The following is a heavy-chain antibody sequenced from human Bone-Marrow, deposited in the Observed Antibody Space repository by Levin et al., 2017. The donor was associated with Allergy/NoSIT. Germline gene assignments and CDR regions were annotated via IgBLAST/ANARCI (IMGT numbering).Heavy chain of an antibody. CDR3: TTGGRF. V-gene: IGHV3-15*01. CDR2: IKSKTDGGTI. CDR1: GFTFSDAW. Sequence: GALRLSCAAAGFTFSDAWMSWVRQAPGKGLEWLGRIKSKTDGGTIVYAAPVKDRLTISRDDSKNTLYLEMNSLKTEDTGVYFCTTGGRFWGQGTLVTVSS. D-gene: IGHD3-3*01. J-gene: IGHJ4*02.